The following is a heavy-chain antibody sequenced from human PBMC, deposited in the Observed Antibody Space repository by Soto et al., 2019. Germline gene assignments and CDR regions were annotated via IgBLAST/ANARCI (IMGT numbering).Heavy chain of an antibody. V-gene: IGHV1-3*01. CDR1: GYTFTSYA. CDR3: ACGGPAYYDFWSGYPTYYYYYYGMDV. D-gene: IGHD3-3*01. Sequence: VKVSCKASGYTFTSYAMHWVRQAPGQRLEWMGWINAGNGNTKYSQKFQGRVTITRDTSASTAYMELSSLRSEDTAVYYCACGGPAYYDFWSGYPTYYYYYYGMDVWGQGTTVTVSS. CDR2: INAGNGNT. J-gene: IGHJ6*02.